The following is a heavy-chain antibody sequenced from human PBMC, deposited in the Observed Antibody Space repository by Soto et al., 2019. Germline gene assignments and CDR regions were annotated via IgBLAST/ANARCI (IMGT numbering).Heavy chain of an antibody. CDR2: ISTNGGST. CDR1: GCTFSIYA. D-gene: IGHD3-22*01. V-gene: IGHV3-64D*06. Sequence: GESLRLSCSASGCTFSIYAMHWVRQAPGKGLEYVSSISTNGGSTDYADSVKGRFTISRDNSKNTVYLQMCSQRVEDTAVYYCVKGEYYYDSSGYYPFDYWGQGTLVTVSS. CDR3: VKGEYYYDSSGYYPFDY. J-gene: IGHJ4*02.